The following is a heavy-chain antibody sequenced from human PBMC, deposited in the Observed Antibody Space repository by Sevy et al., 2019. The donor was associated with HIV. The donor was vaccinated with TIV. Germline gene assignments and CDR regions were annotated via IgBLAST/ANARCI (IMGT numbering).Heavy chain of an antibody. D-gene: IGHD2-15*01. CDR1: GFTLSSYE. V-gene: IGHV3-48*03. CDR2: ISSSSSTI. CDR3: ARDGGVVVAAIAYYGMDV. Sequence: GGSLRLSCPASGFTLSSYEMNWVRQAPGKGLEWVSSISSSSSTISYSDSVKGRFSNSRDNAKNSLYLQMNSLRAEDTAVDYCARDGGVVVAAIAYYGMDVWGQGTTVTVSS. J-gene: IGHJ6*02.